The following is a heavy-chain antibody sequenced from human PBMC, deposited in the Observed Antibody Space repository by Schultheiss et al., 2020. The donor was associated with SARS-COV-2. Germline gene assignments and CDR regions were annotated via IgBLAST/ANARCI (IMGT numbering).Heavy chain of an antibody. J-gene: IGHJ3*02. CDR1: GFDFSLYG. CDR2: VSSDGLNG. Sequence: GGSLRLSCAASGFDFSLYGMHWVRQAPGKGLEWVAVVSSDGLNGQYADSVKGRFAISRDNAKNSLYLQMNSLRAEDTAVYYCARRGAVSVAAKAFDIWGQGTLVTVSS. CDR3: ARRGAVSVAAKAFDI. D-gene: IGHD2-15*01. V-gene: IGHV3-30*09.